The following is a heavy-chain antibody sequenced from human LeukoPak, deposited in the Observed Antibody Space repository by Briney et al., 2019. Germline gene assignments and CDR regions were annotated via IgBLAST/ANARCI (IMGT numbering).Heavy chain of an antibody. CDR3: AKLPTGFPNWFDP. CDR2: VHFNGHT. J-gene: IGHJ5*02. CDR1: GASVTSGHYC. V-gene: IGHV4-39*01. Sequence: SETLSLTCTVSGASVTSGHYCWGWVRQSPGKGLEWIASVHFNGHTYSNPSLSTRVTMSIDTSKNQFSLKLTSLTAADTAIYYCAKLPTGFPNWFDPWGQGTPVTVSS. D-gene: IGHD3-10*01.